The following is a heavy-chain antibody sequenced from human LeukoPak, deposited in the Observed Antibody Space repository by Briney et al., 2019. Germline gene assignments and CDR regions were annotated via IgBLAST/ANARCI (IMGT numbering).Heavy chain of an antibody. V-gene: IGHV2-5*01. CDR2: IYWNDDK. Sequence: SWPNPGNPPQNPPPSRPFSGVSPRPSWVGVGWVPPPPGKGLGWLALIYWNDDKRYSPSLKSRLTITKDTSKNQVVLTMTNMDPVDTATYYCAHIGQLGAHFDYWGQGTLVTVSS. CDR1: GVSPRPSWVG. D-gene: IGHD3-10*01. CDR3: AHIGQLGAHFDY. J-gene: IGHJ4*02.